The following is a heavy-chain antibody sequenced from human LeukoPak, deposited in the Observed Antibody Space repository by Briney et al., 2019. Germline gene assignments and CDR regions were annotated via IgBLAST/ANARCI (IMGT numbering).Heavy chain of an antibody. CDR2: IYSGGST. Sequence: GGSLRLSCAVSGFTVSSNYMSWVRQAPGKGLEWVSIIYSGGSTYYADSVKGRFTISRDNSKNILYLQMNSLRAEDTALYYCARVGYTDTWFSSPPFDYWGQGTLVTVSS. CDR3: ARVGYTDTWFSSPPFDY. D-gene: IGHD5-12*01. V-gene: IGHV3-66*01. J-gene: IGHJ4*02. CDR1: GFTVSSNY.